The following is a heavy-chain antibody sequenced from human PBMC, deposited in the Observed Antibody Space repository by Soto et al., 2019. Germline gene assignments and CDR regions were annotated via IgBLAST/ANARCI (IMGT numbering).Heavy chain of an antibody. CDR1: GFIFTTYG. D-gene: IGHD7-27*01. J-gene: IGHJ4*02. CDR2: INSGGDNT. Sequence: VSLRLSCTASGFIFTTYGMSWVRQAPGKGLEWVSSINSGGDNTYYADSVKGRFTISRDNSKNTVYLQMNDLRAEDTALYYCARTGQIDYWGQGALVTVSS. V-gene: IGHV3-23*01. CDR3: ARTGQIDY.